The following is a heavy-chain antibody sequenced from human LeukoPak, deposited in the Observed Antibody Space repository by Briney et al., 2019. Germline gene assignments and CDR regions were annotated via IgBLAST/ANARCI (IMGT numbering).Heavy chain of an antibody. V-gene: IGHV3-7*01. Sequence: GGSLRLSCAASGFTFSSYWMSWVRQAPGKGLEWVANIKQDGSEKYYVDSVKGRFTISRDNAKNSLYLQMNSLRAEDTAVYYCARKGGATTYGYYYYYMDVWGKGTTVTVSS. CDR2: IKQDGSEK. J-gene: IGHJ6*03. CDR1: GFTFSSYW. D-gene: IGHD1-26*01. CDR3: ARKGGATTYGYYYYYMDV.